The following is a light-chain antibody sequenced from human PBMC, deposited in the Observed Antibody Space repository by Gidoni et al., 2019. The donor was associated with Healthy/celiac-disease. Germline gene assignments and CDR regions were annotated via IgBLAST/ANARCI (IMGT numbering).Light chain of an antibody. Sequence: DIVMTQSPLSLPVTPGEPASSSCRSIQSLLHSNGYNYLDWYLQKPGQSPQLLIYLGANRASGVPDRFSGSGSGREFTLKISRVEAEDVGVYYCMQALQTPLTFGGXTKVEIK. CDR3: MQALQTPLT. V-gene: IGKV2-28*01. J-gene: IGKJ4*01. CDR1: QSLLHSNGYNY. CDR2: LGA.